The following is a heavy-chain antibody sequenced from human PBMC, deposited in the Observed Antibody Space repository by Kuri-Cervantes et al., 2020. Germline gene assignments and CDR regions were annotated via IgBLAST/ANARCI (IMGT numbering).Heavy chain of an antibody. CDR1: GGTFSSYA. V-gene: IGHV1-69*06. CDR3: ARAEAVTMVQGVIGFSVDY. D-gene: IGHD3-10*01. Sequence: SVKVSCKASGGTFSSYAISWVRQAPGQGLEWMGGIIPIFGTANYAQKFQGRVTITADKSTSTAYMELSSLRSDDTAVYYCARAEAVTMVQGVIGFSVDYWGQGTLVTVSS. J-gene: IGHJ4*02. CDR2: IIPIFGTA.